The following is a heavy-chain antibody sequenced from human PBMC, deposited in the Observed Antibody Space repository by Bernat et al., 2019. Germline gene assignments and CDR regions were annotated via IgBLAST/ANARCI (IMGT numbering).Heavy chain of an antibody. V-gene: IGHV4-34*01. CDR2: INHSGST. CDR3: ASTGGGYCSGGSCYGWDWFDP. CDR1: GGSFSGYY. J-gene: IGHJ5*02. Sequence: QVQLQQWGAGLLKPSETLSLTCAVYGGSFSGYYWSWIRQPPGKGLEWIGEINHSGSTNYNPSLKSRVTISVDTSKNQFSLKLSSVTAADMAVYYCASTGGGYCSGGSCYGWDWFDPWGQGTLVTVSS. D-gene: IGHD2-15*01.